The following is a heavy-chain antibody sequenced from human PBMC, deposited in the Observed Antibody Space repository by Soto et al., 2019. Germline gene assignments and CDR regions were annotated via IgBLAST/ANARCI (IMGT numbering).Heavy chain of an antibody. J-gene: IGHJ4*02. CDR1: GGSVSSGSFH. Sequence: SETLSLTCCVSGGSVSSGSFHWSWIRQPPGKGLQFIGSIFYNGTANYSPSLKNRVSISIDTSQSQFFLQLISVAAADTAVYYCARIGGWYDIDFWGKGSLVTVSS. CDR2: IFYNGTA. V-gene: IGHV4-61*01. D-gene: IGHD6-19*01. CDR3: ARIGGWYDIDF.